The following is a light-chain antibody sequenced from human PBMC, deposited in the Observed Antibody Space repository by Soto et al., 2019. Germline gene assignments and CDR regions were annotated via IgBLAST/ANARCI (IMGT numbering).Light chain of an antibody. CDR1: SGNSSYA. CDR2: LNSDGSH. CDR3: QTWGTGILV. J-gene: IGLJ2*01. V-gene: IGLV4-69*01. Sequence: QSVLTQSPSASASLGASVKLTCTLSSGNSSYAIAWHQQQPEKGPRYLMKLNSDGSHSKGDGIPDRFSGSSSGAERYLTISSLQSEDEADYYCQTWGTGILVFGGGTKVTVL.